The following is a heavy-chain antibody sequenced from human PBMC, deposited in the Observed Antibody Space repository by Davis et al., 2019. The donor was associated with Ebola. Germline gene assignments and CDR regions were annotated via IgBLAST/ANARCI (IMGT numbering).Heavy chain of an antibody. V-gene: IGHV4-34*01. Sequence: SQTLSLTCAVYGGSFSDYNWSWIRQPPGNGLYWIGEISHSGSTNYNPSLKSRVTISVDTSKNQFSLKLSSVTAADTAVYYCARQPFNPRSMIVVVSAFDYWGQGTLVTVSS. CDR2: ISHSGST. CDR3: ARQPFNPRSMIVVVSAFDY. D-gene: IGHD3-22*01. J-gene: IGHJ4*02. CDR1: GGSFSDYN.